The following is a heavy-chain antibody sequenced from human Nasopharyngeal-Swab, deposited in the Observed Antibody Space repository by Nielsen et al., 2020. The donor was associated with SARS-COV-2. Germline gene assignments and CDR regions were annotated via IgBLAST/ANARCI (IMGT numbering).Heavy chain of an antibody. Sequence: ASVKVSCKASGYSFIGYYLHWVRQAPGQGPEWVGSLNPNSGGTNYAQKFQGRVTLTLDTSINTAYMDLTSLRSDDTAVYYCAREIYYGSGSYYVDDAFDIWGQGTMVTVSS. CDR1: GYSFIGYY. D-gene: IGHD3-10*01. CDR2: LNPNSGGT. V-gene: IGHV1-2*02. CDR3: AREIYYGSGSYYVDDAFDI. J-gene: IGHJ3*02.